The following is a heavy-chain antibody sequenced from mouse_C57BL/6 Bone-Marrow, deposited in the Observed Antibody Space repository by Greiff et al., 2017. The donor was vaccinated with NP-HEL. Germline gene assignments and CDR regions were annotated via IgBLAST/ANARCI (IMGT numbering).Heavy chain of an antibody. D-gene: IGHD2-2*01. V-gene: IGHV5-9-1*02. CDR3: TSARSTMVTTGYYYAMDY. CDR1: GFTFSSYA. CDR2: ISSGGDYI. Sequence: EVQLVESGEGLVKPGGSLKLSCAASGFTFSSYAMSWVRQTPEKRLEWVAYISSGGDYIYYADTVKGRFTISRDNARNNLYLQMSNLKSEHTAMYYCTSARSTMVTTGYYYAMDYWGQGTSVTVSS. J-gene: IGHJ4*01.